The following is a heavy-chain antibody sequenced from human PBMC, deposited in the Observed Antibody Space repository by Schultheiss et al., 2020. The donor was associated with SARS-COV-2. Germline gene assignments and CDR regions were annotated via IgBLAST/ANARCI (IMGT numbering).Heavy chain of an antibody. V-gene: IGHV4-34*01. J-gene: IGHJ4*02. CDR3: ARYQYCSGGSCYVLNKLNKTPNFDY. Sequence: SETLSLTCAVYGGSFSGYYWSWIRQPPGKGLEWIGEINYSGSTNYNPSLKSRVTISVDTSKNQFSLNLSSVTAADTAVYYCARYQYCSGGSCYVLNKLNKTPNFDYWGQGTLVTVSS. CDR2: INYSGST. D-gene: IGHD2-15*01. CDR1: GGSFSGYY.